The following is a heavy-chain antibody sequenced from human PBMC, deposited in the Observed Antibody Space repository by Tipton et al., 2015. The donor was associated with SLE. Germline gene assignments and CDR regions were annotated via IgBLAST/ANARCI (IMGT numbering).Heavy chain of an antibody. CDR3: ASWSPERTSGWSRFDY. CDR1: GDSISSSSYY. V-gene: IGHV4-39*07. J-gene: IGHJ4*02. CDR2: IYYSGST. Sequence: TLSLTCPVSGDSISSSSYYWGWIRQPPGKGLEWIGSIYYSGSTYYNPSLKSRVTISVDTSKNQFSLKLSSVTAADTAVYYCASWSPERTSGWSRFDYWGQGTLVTVSS. D-gene: IGHD6-19*01.